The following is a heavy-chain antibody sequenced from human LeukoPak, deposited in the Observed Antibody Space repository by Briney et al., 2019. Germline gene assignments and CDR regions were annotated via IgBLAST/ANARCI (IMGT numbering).Heavy chain of an antibody. D-gene: IGHD3-22*01. CDR2: ISSNGSTI. CDR1: GFTFSSYE. Sequence: GGSLRLSCAASGFTFSSYEMNWVRQAPGKGLEWVSYISSNGSTIYYADSVKGRFTISRDNAKNSLYLQMNSLRAEDTALYYCAKDISSGYYTLNFDYWGQGTLVTVSS. J-gene: IGHJ4*02. V-gene: IGHV3-48*03. CDR3: AKDISSGYYTLNFDY.